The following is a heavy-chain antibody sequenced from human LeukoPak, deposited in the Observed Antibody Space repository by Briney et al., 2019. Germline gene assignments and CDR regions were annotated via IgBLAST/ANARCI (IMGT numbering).Heavy chain of an antibody. V-gene: IGHV4-34*01. Sequence: SETLSLTCAVYGGSFSGYYWSWIRQPPGKGLEWIGEINHSGSTNYNPSLKSRVTISVDTSKNQFSLKLSSVTAADTAVYYCARDLRYFSLWGQGTLVTVSS. CDR1: GGSFSGYY. D-gene: IGHD3-9*01. CDR2: INHSGST. CDR3: ARDLRYFSL. J-gene: IGHJ1*01.